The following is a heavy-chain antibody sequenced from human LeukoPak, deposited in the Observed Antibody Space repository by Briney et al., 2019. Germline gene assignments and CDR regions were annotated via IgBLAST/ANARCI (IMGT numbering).Heavy chain of an antibody. D-gene: IGHD4-17*01. V-gene: IGHV3-21*01. CDR2: ISSSSSYI. J-gene: IGHJ3*02. CDR1: GFNFGSYS. CDR3: ARDYASDAFDI. Sequence: GGSLRLSCAASGFNFGSYSMTWVRQAPGKGLEWVSSISSSSSYIYYADSVKGRFTISRDNAKNSLYLQMNSLRAEDTAVYYCARDYASDAFDIWGQGTMVTVSS.